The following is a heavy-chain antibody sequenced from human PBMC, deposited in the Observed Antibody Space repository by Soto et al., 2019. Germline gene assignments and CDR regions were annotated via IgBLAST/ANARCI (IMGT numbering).Heavy chain of an antibody. CDR1: GGTFSSYA. J-gene: IGHJ6*02. CDR3: ARKHCSGGSCYRAYYYYGMDV. D-gene: IGHD2-15*01. Sequence: QVQLVQSVAEVKKPGSSVKVSCKASGGTFSSYAISWVRQAPGQGLEWMGGIIPIFGTANYAQKFQGRVTITADESTSTAYMELSSLRSEDTAVYYCARKHCSGGSCYRAYYYYGMDVWGQGTTVTVSS. CDR2: IIPIFGTA. V-gene: IGHV1-69*01.